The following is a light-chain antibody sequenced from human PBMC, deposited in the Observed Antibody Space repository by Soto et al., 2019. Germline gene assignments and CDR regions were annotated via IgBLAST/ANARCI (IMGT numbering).Light chain of an antibody. CDR3: QQYNVLPLT. CDR2: VAS. Sequence: EIVMTQSPATLSVSPGERATLSCRASQSVSSNLAWYQQKPGQTPKLLIYVASTRATGIPARFSGSGSGTEFTLTISSLQSEDVAFYYCQQYNVLPLTFGGGTKVEFK. J-gene: IGKJ4*01. CDR1: QSVSSN. V-gene: IGKV3-15*01.